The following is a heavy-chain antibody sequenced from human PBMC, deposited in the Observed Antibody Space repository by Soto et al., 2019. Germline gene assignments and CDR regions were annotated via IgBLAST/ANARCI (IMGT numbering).Heavy chain of an antibody. V-gene: IGHV4-4*07. CDR3: ARSPAYGDYANLDT. CDR1: GDSVSKYY. CDR2: IYTTRSP. D-gene: IGHD4-17*01. J-gene: IGHJ5*02. Sequence: PSAPLSLTCTVSGDSVSKYYWNWIRQPAGKGLEWIGRIYTTRSPHYNPSIKRRVTMSVDTSKNQFSLKLNLSSVTAADTAVYYCARSPAYGDYANLDTWGQGTLVTVSS.